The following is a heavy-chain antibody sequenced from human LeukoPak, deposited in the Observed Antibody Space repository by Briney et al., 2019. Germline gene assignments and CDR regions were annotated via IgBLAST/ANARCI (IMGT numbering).Heavy chain of an antibody. Sequence: SETLSLTCTVSGGSISSYYWSWIRQPAGKGLEWIGRIYTSGSTNHNPSLKSRVTKSVDTSKNQFSLKLSSVTAADTAVYYCARDLGCSSTSCSNWFDPWGQGTLVTVSS. J-gene: IGHJ5*02. CDR2: IYTSGST. CDR1: GGSISSYY. D-gene: IGHD2-2*01. CDR3: ARDLGCSSTSCSNWFDP. V-gene: IGHV4-4*07.